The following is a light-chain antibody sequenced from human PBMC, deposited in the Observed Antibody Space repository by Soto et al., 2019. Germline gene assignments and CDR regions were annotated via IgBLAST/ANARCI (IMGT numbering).Light chain of an antibody. CDR1: SGDAGDYYY. CDR3: SSYTTRSTRYD. Sequence: QSVLTQPASVSGSPGQTITISCTGTSGDAGDYYYVSWFQQHPGKAPKLLLYEVSTRPSGVSNRFSGSKSGSAASLIISGLKAEDEADYYCSSYTTRSTRYDFGHGTKATVL. J-gene: IGLJ1*01. V-gene: IGLV2-14*01. CDR2: EVS.